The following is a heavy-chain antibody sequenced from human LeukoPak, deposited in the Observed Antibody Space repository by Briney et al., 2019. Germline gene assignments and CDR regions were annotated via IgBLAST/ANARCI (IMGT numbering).Heavy chain of an antibody. CDR3: ARGRDGVVIIRQRYYYYGMDV. D-gene: IGHD3-10*01. Sequence: GGSLRLSCAASGFTFSSYAMSWVRQAPGKGLEWVSVIYSGGSTYYADSVKGRFTISRDNSKNTLYLQMNSLRAEDTAVYYCARGRDGVVIIRQRYYYYGMDVWGQGTTVTVSS. CDR2: IYSGGST. J-gene: IGHJ6*02. V-gene: IGHV3-53*01. CDR1: GFTFSSYA.